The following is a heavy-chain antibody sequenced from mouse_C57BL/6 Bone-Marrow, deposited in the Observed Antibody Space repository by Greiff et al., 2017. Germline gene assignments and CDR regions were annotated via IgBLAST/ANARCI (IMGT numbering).Heavy chain of an antibody. CDR2: IHPNSGST. CDR3: ARYSNSWFAD. J-gene: IGHJ3*01. CDR1: GYTFTSYW. V-gene: IGHV1-64*01. D-gene: IGHD2-5*01. Sequence: QVQLQQSGAELVKPGASVKLSCKASGYTFTSYWMHWVKQRPGQGLEWIGMIHPNSGSTNYNEKFKSKATLTVDTSSSTADMQLSSLTSEDSAVYYCARYSNSWFADWGQGTLVTVSA.